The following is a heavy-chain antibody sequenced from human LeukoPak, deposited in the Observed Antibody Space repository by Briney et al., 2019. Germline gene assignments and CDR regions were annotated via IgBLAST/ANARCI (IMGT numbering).Heavy chain of an antibody. CDR1: GGSIRSGSYY. Sequence: PSQTLSLTCTVSGGSIRSGSYYWSWIRQPAGKGLEWIGRIYTSGSTNYNPSLKSRVTISVDTSKNQFSLKLSSVTAADTAVYYCARDGSGWLNYFDYWGQGTLVTVSS. CDR3: ARDGSGWLNYFDY. CDR2: IYTSGST. J-gene: IGHJ4*02. D-gene: IGHD6-25*01. V-gene: IGHV4-61*02.